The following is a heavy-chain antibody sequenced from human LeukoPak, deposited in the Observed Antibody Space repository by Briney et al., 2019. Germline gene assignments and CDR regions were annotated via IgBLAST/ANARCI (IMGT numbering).Heavy chain of an antibody. D-gene: IGHD3-22*01. V-gene: IGHV4-39*01. CDR2: IYYSGST. CDR3: ARSYYYDYRQIDY. J-gene: IGHJ4*02. CDR1: GDSISTSSYY. Sequence: SETLSLTCTVSGDSISTSSYYWGWLRQPPGKGLEWLGSIYYSGSTYYNPSLKSRVTISVDTSKNQFSLNLYSVTAADTAVFYCARSYYYDYRQIDYWGQGTLVTVSS.